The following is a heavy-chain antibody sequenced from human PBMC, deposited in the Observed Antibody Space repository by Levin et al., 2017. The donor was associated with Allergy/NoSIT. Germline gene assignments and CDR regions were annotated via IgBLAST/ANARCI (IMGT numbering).Heavy chain of an antibody. V-gene: IGHV4-39*01. Sequence: SETLSLTCTVPGGSISSSSYYWGWIRQPPGTGLEWIGSIYYSGSTYYNPSLKSRVTISVDTSKNQFSLKLSSVTAADTAVYYCASSLWIYFDYWGQGTLVTVSS. CDR3: ASSLWIYFDY. CDR1: GGSISSSSYY. J-gene: IGHJ4*02. CDR2: IYYSGST. D-gene: IGHD2-21*01.